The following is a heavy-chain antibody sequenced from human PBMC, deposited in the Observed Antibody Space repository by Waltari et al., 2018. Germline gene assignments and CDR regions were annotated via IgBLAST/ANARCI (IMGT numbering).Heavy chain of an antibody. CDR1: GIPISASP. V-gene: IGHV3-73*02. J-gene: IGHJ4*02. Sequence: EVPLVESGGGLVQPGGSLRLSCAASGIPISASPMHWVRRASGKGLECVGHIRLKSNNYATTYSASVEGRFTISRDDSKNTAYLQMNSLKTDDTAIYYCTIQTNSIHDYWGQGTRVTVSS. CDR2: IRLKSNNYAT. D-gene: IGHD4-4*01. CDR3: TIQTNSIHDY.